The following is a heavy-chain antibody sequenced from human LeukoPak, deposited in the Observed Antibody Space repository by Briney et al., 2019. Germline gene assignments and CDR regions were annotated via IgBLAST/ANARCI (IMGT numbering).Heavy chain of an antibody. CDR2: ITPIFGTA. CDR1: GGTFSSYA. Sequence: ASVKVSCKASGGTFSSYAISWVRQAPGQGLEWMGGITPIFGTANYAQKFQGRVTITADESTSTAYMELSSLRSEDTAVYYCARGEAYAGPPVYYYGMDVWGQGTTVTVSS. D-gene: IGHD4-23*01. CDR3: ARGEAYAGPPVYYYGMDV. V-gene: IGHV1-69*13. J-gene: IGHJ6*02.